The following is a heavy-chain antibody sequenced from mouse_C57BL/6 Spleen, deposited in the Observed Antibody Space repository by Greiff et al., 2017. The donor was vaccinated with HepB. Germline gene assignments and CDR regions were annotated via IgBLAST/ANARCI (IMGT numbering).Heavy chain of an antibody. V-gene: IGHV5-4*03. CDR2: ISDGGSYT. CDR1: GFTFSSYA. J-gene: IGHJ2*01. CDR3: ARGPGPYYYFDY. Sequence: EVKLMESGGGLVKPGGSLKLSCAASGFTFSSYAMSWVRQTPEKRLEWVATISDGGSYTYYPDNVKGRFTISRDNAKNNLYLQMSHLKSEDTAMYYCARGPGPYYYFDYWGQGTTLTVSS. D-gene: IGHD1-1*01.